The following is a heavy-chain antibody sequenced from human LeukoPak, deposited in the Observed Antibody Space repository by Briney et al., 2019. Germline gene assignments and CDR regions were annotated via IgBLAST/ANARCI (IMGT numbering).Heavy chain of an antibody. D-gene: IGHD3-22*01. CDR1: GGSISSGSYY. CDR3: ARTRYYYDSSGYSYYFDY. V-gene: IGHV4-61*02. CDR2: IYTSGTT. J-gene: IGHJ4*02. Sequence: SETLSLTCTVSGGSISSGSYYWSWIRQPAGKGLEWIGRIYTSGTTNCNPSLKSRVTISVDTSKNQFSLKLSSVTAADTAVYYCARTRYYYDSSGYSYYFDYWGQGTLVTVSS.